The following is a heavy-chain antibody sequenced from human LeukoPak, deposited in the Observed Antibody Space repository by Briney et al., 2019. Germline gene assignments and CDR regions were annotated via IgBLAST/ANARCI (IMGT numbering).Heavy chain of an antibody. CDR1: GFTFSHFW. J-gene: IGHJ4*02. D-gene: IGHD2-15*01. Sequence: GGSLRLSCAASGFTFSHFWMSWVRQAPGKGLEWVAYIKKTGSETYYVDSVKGRFTITRDNTRSSLFLQMYSLRAEDTAVYYCVVGGSPGYWGQGTLVTVSS. V-gene: IGHV3-7*01. CDR2: IKKTGSET. CDR3: VVGGSPGY.